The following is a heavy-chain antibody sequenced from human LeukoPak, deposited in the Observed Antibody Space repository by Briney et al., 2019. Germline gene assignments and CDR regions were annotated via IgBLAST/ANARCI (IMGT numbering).Heavy chain of an antibody. CDR2: IKQDGSEK. CDR1: GFTFSRYW. CDR3: ARALNTAMGHFDY. Sequence: GGSLRPSCAASGFTFSRYWMSWVRQVPGKGLEWVANIKQDGSEKYYVDSVKGRFTISRDNAKNSLYLQMNSLRAEDTAVYYCARALNTAMGHFDYWGQGTLVTVSS. V-gene: IGHV3-7*01. J-gene: IGHJ4*02. D-gene: IGHD5-18*01.